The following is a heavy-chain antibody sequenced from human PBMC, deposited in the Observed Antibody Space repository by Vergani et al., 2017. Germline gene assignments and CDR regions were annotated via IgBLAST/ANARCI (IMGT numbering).Heavy chain of an antibody. V-gene: IGHV3-23*01. J-gene: IGHJ5*02. CDR2: ISGSGGST. D-gene: IGHD6-19*01. CDR3: AKPHSSGWYVGGWFYP. Sequence: EVQLLESGGGLVQPGGSLRLSCAASGFTFSSYAMSWVRQAPGKGLEWVSAISGSGGSTYYADSVKGRFPISRDNSKNTLYLQMNSLRAEDTAVYYCAKPHSSGWYVGGWFYPWGQGTLVTVSS. CDR1: GFTFSSYA.